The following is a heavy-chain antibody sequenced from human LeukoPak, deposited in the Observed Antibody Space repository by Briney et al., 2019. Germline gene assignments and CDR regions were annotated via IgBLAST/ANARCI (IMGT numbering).Heavy chain of an antibody. CDR2: IKQDASVK. CDR3: ARNDDVFDI. D-gene: IGHD1-1*01. Sequence: GGSLRLSCVASGLTFGSHWMSWVRQAPPKGLEWVAKIKQDASVKQYVDSVKGRFTISRDNAKNSLYLQMTSLRAEDTAVYYCARNDDVFDIWGQGTMVTVSS. CDR1: GLTFGSHW. V-gene: IGHV3-7*01. J-gene: IGHJ3*02.